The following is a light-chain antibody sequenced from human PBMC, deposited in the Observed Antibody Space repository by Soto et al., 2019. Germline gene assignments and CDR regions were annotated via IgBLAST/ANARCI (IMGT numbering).Light chain of an antibody. CDR1: TSNIGKNT. CDR2: SVN. CDR3: AAWDDSLKTYV. Sequence: QSVLTQPPSASGTPGQRVTISCSGSTSNIGKNTVNWYHQLPGTAPKILIYSVNHRPSGVPDRFSGSKSGTSASLAIRGLQSEDEADYHCAAWDDSLKTYVFGSGTKLTVL. V-gene: IGLV1-44*01. J-gene: IGLJ1*01.